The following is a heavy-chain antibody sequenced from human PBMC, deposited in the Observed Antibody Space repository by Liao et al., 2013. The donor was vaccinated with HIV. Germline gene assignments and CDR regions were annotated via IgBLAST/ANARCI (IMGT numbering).Heavy chain of an antibody. J-gene: IGHJ3*02. CDR3: ASFYYGSGNYRVNVFDI. CDR2: IYYSGST. V-gene: IGHV4-30-2*05. D-gene: IGHD3-10*01. CDR1: GGFISSGGYS. Sequence: QLQLQESGSGLVKPSQTLSLTCAVSGGFISSGGYSWSWIRQPPGKGLEWIGYIYYSGSTYYNPSLKSRVTISVDTSKNQFSLKLNSVTAADTAVYYCASFYYGSGNYRVNVFDIWGQGTMVTVSS.